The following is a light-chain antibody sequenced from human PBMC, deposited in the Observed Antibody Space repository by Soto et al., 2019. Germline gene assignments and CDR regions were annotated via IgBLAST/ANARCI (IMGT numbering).Light chain of an antibody. J-gene: IGKJ4*01. CDR3: QQYRSSPYT. CDR2: GAS. V-gene: IGKV3D-15*02. Sequence: QSQATLSPSPGARATPSCRARQIISSYLAWYQQKPGQAPRLLIYGASTRATGIPDRFSGSGSGTEFTLTINSLESDDFAVYYRQQYRSSPYTFGKGTKVDIK. CDR1: QIISSY.